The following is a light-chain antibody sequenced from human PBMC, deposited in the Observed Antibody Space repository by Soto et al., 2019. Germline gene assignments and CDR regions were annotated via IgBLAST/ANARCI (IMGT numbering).Light chain of an antibody. Sequence: QSALTQPPSASGSPGQSVTISCTGTSSDVGGYNSVSWYQQHPGMAPKLLIYEVTKRPSGVPDRFSASKSDNTASLTVSGLQAEDEADYYCSSYAGSKNLVFGGGTKLTVL. J-gene: IGLJ2*01. CDR1: SSDVGGYNS. CDR2: EVT. V-gene: IGLV2-8*01. CDR3: SSYAGSKNLV.